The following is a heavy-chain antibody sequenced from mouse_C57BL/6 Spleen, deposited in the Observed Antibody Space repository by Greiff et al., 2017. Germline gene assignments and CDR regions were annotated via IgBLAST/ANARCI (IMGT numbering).Heavy chain of an antibody. V-gene: IGHV5-12*01. CDR3: ARRGDGYWGNAMDY. D-gene: IGHD2-3*01. J-gene: IGHJ4*01. Sequence: EVHLVESGGGLVQPGGSLKLSCAASGFTFSDYYMYWVRQTPEKRLEWVAYISNGGGSTYYPDTGKGRFTISRDNAKNTLYLQMSRLKSEDTAMYYCARRGDGYWGNAMDYWGQGTSVTVSS. CDR1: GFTFSDYY. CDR2: ISNGGGST.